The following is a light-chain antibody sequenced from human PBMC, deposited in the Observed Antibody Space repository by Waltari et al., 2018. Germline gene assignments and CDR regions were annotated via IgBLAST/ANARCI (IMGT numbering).Light chain of an antibody. V-gene: IGLV3-25*03. CDR3: QSTESSGTYVV. Sequence: SYELPQPPSVSVSPGQTATITRSAEALPKQYAFWYRQKPGQAPALVIYKDNKRPSGISERLSGSSSGTTVTLTISGVQAEDEADYYCQSTESSGTYVVFGGGTKLTVL. CDR1: ALPKQY. J-gene: IGLJ2*01. CDR2: KDN.